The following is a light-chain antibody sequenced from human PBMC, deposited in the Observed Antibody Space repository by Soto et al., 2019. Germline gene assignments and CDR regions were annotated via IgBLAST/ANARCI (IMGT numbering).Light chain of an antibody. CDR3: SSYTSSSTYV. J-gene: IGLJ1*01. CDR1: SSDVGGYNY. CDR2: EVS. V-gene: IGLV2-14*01. Sequence: QPVLTQPASVSGSPGQSITISCTGTSSDVGGYNYVSWYQQHPGKAPKLMLYEVSHRPSGVSNRFSGSESGNTASLTISRLQAEDEADYYCSSYTSSSTYVFGTGTKVTVL.